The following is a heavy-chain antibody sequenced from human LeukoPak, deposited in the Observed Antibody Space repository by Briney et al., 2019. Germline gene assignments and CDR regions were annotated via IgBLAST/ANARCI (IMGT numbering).Heavy chain of an antibody. CDR1: GGSFSGYY. CDR2: INHSGST. J-gene: IGHJ4*02. CDR3: ARGRPYYDILTGYYPLDY. D-gene: IGHD3-9*01. V-gene: IGHV4-34*01. Sequence: ASETLSLTCAVYGGSFSGYYWSWIRQPPGKGLEWIGEINHSGSTNYNPSLKSRVTISVDTSKNQFSLKLSSVTAADTAVYYCARGRPYYDILTGYYPLDYWGQGTLVTVSS.